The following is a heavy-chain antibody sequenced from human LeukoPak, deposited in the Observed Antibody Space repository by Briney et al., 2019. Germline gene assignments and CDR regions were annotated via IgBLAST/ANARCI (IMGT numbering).Heavy chain of an antibody. V-gene: IGHV3-23*01. Sequence: PGGSLRLSCSASGVTLGTHAMSWVRQAPGKGLEWVSAISFSGDVTFYADSVKGRFTISRDNAKNSLYLQMNSLRDEDTAVYYCASSGSYRFDYWGQGTLVTVSS. D-gene: IGHD1-26*01. CDR1: GVTLGTHA. J-gene: IGHJ4*02. CDR2: ISFSGDVT. CDR3: ASSGSYRFDY.